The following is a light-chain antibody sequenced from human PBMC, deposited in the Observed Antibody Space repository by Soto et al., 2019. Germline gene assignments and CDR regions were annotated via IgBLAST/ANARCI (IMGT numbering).Light chain of an antibody. J-gene: IGKJ1*01. CDR2: GAS. CDR3: QQYGRTSWT. CDR1: QSVSTNF. Sequence: EIVLTQSPGTLSLSPGEGATLSCRASQSVSTNFFAWYQQKPGQAPRLLIYGASTRATGIPDRFSGSGSGTDFTLTIRRLEPEDFAVYYCQQYGRTSWTFGQGTKVEI. V-gene: IGKV3-20*01.